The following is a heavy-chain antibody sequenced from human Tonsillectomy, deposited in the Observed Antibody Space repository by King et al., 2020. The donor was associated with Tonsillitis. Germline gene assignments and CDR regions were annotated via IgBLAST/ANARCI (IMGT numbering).Heavy chain of an antibody. Sequence: QLVQSGAEVKKPGASVKVSCKASGYTFTSYGISWVRQAPGQGLEWMGWISAYNGNTNYAQKLQGRVTMTTDTSTTTAYMELRSLRSDDTAVYYCARDFEGYSSGWPNFDYLGQGTLVTVSS. J-gene: IGHJ4*02. CDR1: GYTFTSYG. CDR3: ARDFEGYSSGWPNFDY. CDR2: ISAYNGNT. V-gene: IGHV1-18*04. D-gene: IGHD6-19*01.